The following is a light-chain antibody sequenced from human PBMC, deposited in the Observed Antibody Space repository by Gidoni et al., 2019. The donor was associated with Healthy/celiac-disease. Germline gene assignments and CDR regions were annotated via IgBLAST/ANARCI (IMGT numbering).Light chain of an antibody. CDR3: MQALQTPPWT. CDR2: LGS. V-gene: IGKV2-28*01. CDR1: KRLLHSNGYNY. Sequence: IVMTQSPLSLPVTPGEPASSSCRSSKRLLHSNGYNYLDWYLQKPGQSPQLLIDLGSNRASGVPDRFSGSGSGTDFTLKISRVEAEDVGVYYCMQALQTPPWTFXQXTKVEIK. J-gene: IGKJ1*01.